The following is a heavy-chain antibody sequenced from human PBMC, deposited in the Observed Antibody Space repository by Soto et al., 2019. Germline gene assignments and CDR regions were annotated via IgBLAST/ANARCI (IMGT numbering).Heavy chain of an antibody. D-gene: IGHD3-16*01. Sequence: PSETLSLTCTVSGGSISSGGYYWSWIRQHPGKGLEWIGYIYYSGSTYYNPSLKSRVTISVDTSKNQSSLKLSSVTAADTAVYYCATGFLGGSGSFDDWGQGTLVTVSS. CDR2: IYYSGST. V-gene: IGHV4-31*03. J-gene: IGHJ4*02. CDR1: GGSISSGGYY. CDR3: ATGFLGGSGSFDD.